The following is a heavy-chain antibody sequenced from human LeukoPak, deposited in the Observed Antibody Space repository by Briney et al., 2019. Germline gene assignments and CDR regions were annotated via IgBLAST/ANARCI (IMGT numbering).Heavy chain of an antibody. CDR1: GFTFSSYA. Sequence: RAGGSLRLSCAASGFTFSSYAMSWVRQAPGKGLEWVSAISGSGGSTYYADSVKGRFTISRDNYKNTLYLQMNSLRAEDTAVYYCAKDGALYYDSSGLYNAFDIWGQGTMVTVSS. CDR2: ISGSGGST. CDR3: AKDGALYYDSSGLYNAFDI. V-gene: IGHV3-23*01. J-gene: IGHJ3*02. D-gene: IGHD3-22*01.